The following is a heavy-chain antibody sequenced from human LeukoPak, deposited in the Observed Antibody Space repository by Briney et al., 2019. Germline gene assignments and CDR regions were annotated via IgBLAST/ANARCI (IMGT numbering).Heavy chain of an antibody. CDR2: ISSSGSTI. CDR1: RFTFSTYE. CDR3: VVITWDY. Sequence: PGGSLRLSCAASRFTFSTYEMNWVRQAPGKGLEWVSYISSSGSTIYYADSVKGRFTISRDNAENSLYLQMNSLRAEDTAIYYCVVITWDYWGQGTLVTVSS. V-gene: IGHV3-48*03. D-gene: IGHD3-22*01. J-gene: IGHJ4*02.